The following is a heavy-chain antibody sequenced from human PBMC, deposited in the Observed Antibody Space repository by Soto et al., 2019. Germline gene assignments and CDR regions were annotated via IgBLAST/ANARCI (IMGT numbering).Heavy chain of an antibody. V-gene: IGHV3-23*01. Sequence: GGSLRLSCAASGFTFSSYAMSWVRQAPGKGLEWVSAISGSGGSTYYADSVKGRFTISRDNSKNTLYLQMNSLRAEDTAVYYCAKGRIGRTYYDFWSGYSHPFLFDYWGQGTLVTVSS. CDR3: AKGRIGRTYYDFWSGYSHPFLFDY. D-gene: IGHD3-3*01. J-gene: IGHJ4*02. CDR1: GFTFSSYA. CDR2: ISGSGGST.